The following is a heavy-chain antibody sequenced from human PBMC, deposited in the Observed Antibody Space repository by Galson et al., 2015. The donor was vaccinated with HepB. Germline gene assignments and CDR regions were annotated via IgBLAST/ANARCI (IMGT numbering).Heavy chain of an antibody. CDR3: ARLSGDYGYYYFHGMDV. Sequence: SLRLSCAASGFIFSDYYMSRIRQAPGKVLEWVSYIDLSSDSIHYAGSVKGRFTVSRDNSNHSLYLQMNSLRAEDTAVYYCARLSGDYGYYYFHGMDVWGQGATVTVS. D-gene: IGHD4-17*01. CDR2: IDLSSDSI. J-gene: IGHJ6*02. V-gene: IGHV3-11*01. CDR1: GFIFSDYY.